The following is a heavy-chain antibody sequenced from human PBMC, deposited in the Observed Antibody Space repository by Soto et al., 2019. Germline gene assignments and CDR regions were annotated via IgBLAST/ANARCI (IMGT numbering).Heavy chain of an antibody. D-gene: IGHD1-26*01. V-gene: IGHV3-23*01. CDR2: SSGSGINT. Sequence: GGSLRLSCAASGFTFSTYALRWVRQAPGKGLDWFSASSGSGINTYYADSVKGRFTISRDDAKSTLYMQMNSLRAEDTAVYYCSRDPSHSYYTLFYYSVYRAQRSLVNVSS. CDR3: SRDPSHSYYTLFYYSVY. J-gene: IGHJ4*02. CDR1: GFTFSTYA.